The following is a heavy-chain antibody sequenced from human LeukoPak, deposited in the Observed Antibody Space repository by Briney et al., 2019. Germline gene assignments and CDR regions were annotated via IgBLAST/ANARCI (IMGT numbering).Heavy chain of an antibody. J-gene: IGHJ5*02. CDR1: GFTFSSYA. CDR3: ARGVSKNP. CDR2: LSGSGDGI. Sequence: GGSLRLSCAASGFTFSSYAMSWVRQAPGKGLEWVSALSGSGDGIYYADSVKGRFTISRDNAKNSLYLQMSSLRAKDTAVYYCARGVSKNPWGQGTLVTVSS. V-gene: IGHV3-23*01.